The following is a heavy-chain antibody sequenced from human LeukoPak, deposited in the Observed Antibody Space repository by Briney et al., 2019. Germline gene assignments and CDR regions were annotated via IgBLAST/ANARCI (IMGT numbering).Heavy chain of an antibody. Sequence: GGSLRLSCAASGFTFSSYGMHWVRQAPGKGLEWVAVISYDGSNKYYADSVKGRFTISRDNSKNTLYLQMNSLRAEDTAVYYCRLYYYDSSGYSHFDYWGQGTLVTVSS. CDR1: GFTFSSYG. J-gene: IGHJ4*02. CDR3: RLYYYDSSGYSHFDY. V-gene: IGHV3-30*03. CDR2: ISYDGSNK. D-gene: IGHD3-22*01.